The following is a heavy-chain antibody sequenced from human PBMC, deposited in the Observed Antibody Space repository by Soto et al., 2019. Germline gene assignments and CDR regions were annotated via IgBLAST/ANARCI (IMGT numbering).Heavy chain of an antibody. CDR1: GGSFSGYY. J-gene: IGHJ6*02. Sequence: SETLSLTCAVYGGSFSGYYWSWIRQPPGKGLEWIGEINHSGSTNYNPSIKSRVPISVDTSKNRFSLKLSSVTAADTAVYYCARGATYYYDSSGYYPIDYYYGMDVWGQGTTVTVS. CDR3: ARGATYYYDSSGYYPIDYYYGMDV. V-gene: IGHV4-34*01. D-gene: IGHD3-22*01. CDR2: INHSGST.